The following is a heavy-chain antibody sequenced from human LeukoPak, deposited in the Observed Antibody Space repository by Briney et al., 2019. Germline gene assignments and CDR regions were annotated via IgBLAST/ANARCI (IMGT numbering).Heavy chain of an antibody. Sequence: SETLSLTCTVSGGSISSSSYYWGWIRQPPGKGLEWIGSIYYSGSTYYNPSLKSRVTISVDTSKNQFSLKLSSATAADTAVYYCARDPQVGADQTHAFDIWGQGTMVTVSS. CDR3: ARDPQVGADQTHAFDI. D-gene: IGHD1-26*01. CDR2: IYYSGST. V-gene: IGHV4-39*07. J-gene: IGHJ3*02. CDR1: GGSISSSSYY.